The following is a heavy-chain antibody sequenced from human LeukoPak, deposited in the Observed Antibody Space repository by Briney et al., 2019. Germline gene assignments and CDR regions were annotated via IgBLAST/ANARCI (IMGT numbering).Heavy chain of an antibody. J-gene: IGHJ4*02. CDR1: GFTFSSHG. Sequence: PGGTLRLSCAASGFTFSSHGMNWVRQAPGKGLEWVSGISPSGDILYYADSVKGQFTISRDNAKNSLYLQMNSLRAEDTAVYYCARGLRRWYFDYWGQGTLVTVSS. D-gene: IGHD5-24*01. CDR2: ISPSGDIL. CDR3: ARGLRRWYFDY. V-gene: IGHV3-21*01.